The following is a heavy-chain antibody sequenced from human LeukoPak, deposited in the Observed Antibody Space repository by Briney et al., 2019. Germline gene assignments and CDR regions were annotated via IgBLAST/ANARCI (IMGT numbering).Heavy chain of an antibody. J-gene: IGHJ4*02. D-gene: IGHD5-24*01. CDR3: ARGNLVVGYNFDY. Sequence: GGSLRLSCAASGFTFSSYGMSWVRQAPGKGLEWVSAISGSGGSTYYADSVKGRFAISRDNSKNTLYLQMDSLRAEDTAVYYCARGNLVVGYNFDYWGQGTLVTVSS. CDR1: GFTFSSYG. CDR2: ISGSGGST. V-gene: IGHV3-23*01.